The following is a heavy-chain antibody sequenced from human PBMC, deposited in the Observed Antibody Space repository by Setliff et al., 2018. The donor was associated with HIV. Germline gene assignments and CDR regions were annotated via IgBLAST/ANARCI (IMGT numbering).Heavy chain of an antibody. D-gene: IGHD3-22*01. Sequence: SSETLSLTCNVSGVSITSYYWSWIRQSPGKGLEYIGYIYSNGGTNYNPSLKSRVIISLDTSKNHLSLKLRSVTAADTAVYYCARGQYYYDSSGRELDYWGQGTLVTVSS. CDR2: IYSNGGT. V-gene: IGHV4-59*12. CDR3: ARGQYYYDSSGRELDY. J-gene: IGHJ4*02. CDR1: GVSITSYY.